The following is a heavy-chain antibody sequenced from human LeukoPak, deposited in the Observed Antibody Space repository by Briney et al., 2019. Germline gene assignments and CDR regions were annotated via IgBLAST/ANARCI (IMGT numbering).Heavy chain of an antibody. CDR3: ARAHNFWSGWDYFDY. D-gene: IGHD3-3*01. CDR1: GFTFSSYS. Sequence: GSLRLSCAASGFTFSSYSMNWVRQAPGKGLEWVSSISSSSSYIYYADSVKGRFTISRDNAKNSLYLQMNSLRAEDTAVYYCARAHNFWSGWDYFDYWGQGTLVTVSS. V-gene: IGHV3-21*04. CDR2: ISSSSSYI. J-gene: IGHJ4*02.